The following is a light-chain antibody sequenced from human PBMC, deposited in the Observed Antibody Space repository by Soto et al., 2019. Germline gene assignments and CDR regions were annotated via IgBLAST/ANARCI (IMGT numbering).Light chain of an antibody. J-gene: IGLJ3*02. CDR3: AAWDGSLQSWV. CDR1: SSNIGSHL. V-gene: IGLV1-44*01. CDR2: TNN. Sequence: QSVLTQPPSVSGTPGQRVTISCSGSSSNIGSHLVNWYQQVPGTAPRLLIYTNNQRPSGVPDRFSDSKSDTSASLAISGLQSEEEADYYCAAWDGSLQSWVFGGGTKLTVL.